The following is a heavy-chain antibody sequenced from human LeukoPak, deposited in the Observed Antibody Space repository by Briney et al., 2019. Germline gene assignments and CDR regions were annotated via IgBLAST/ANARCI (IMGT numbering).Heavy chain of an antibody. CDR3: AKDRDMITFGGVIAIPFDY. CDR1: GFTFSSYA. D-gene: IGHD3-16*02. CDR2: ISGSGGST. V-gene: IGHV3-23*01. J-gene: IGHJ4*02. Sequence: GGSLRLSCAASGFTFSSYAMSWVRQAPGKGLEWVSAISGSGGSTYYADSVKGRFTISRDNSKNPLYLQMNSLRAEDTAVYYCAKDRDMITFGGVIAIPFDYWGQGTLVTVSS.